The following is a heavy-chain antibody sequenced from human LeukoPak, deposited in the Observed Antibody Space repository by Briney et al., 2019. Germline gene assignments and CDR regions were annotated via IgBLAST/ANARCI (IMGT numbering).Heavy chain of an antibody. CDR1: GFTLSSYS. CDR3: AELGITMIGGV. J-gene: IGHJ6*04. V-gene: IGHV3-21*01. CDR2: ISRSSAYI. D-gene: IGHD3-10*02. Sequence: GGSLRLSCAASGFTLSSYSMNWVRQAPGKGLEWVSSISRSSAYIYYADSVKGRFTISRDNAKNSLYLQMNSLRAEDTAVYYCAELGITMIGGVWGKGTTVTISS.